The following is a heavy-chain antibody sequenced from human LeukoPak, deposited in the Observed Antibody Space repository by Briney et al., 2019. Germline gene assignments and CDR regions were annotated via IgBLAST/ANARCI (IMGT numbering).Heavy chain of an antibody. CDR3: ARDRGSSDYYDGGLDY. J-gene: IGHJ4*02. CDR2: ISSSSSSK. Sequence: GGTLRLSCAASGVTISSYSMNWVRQAPGKGLECVSSISSSSSSKSNADPVKGRFTSSRDKAKNPLYLQMNRRRAEVTAVYYCARDRGSSDYYDGGLDYWGQGTLVTVSS. CDR1: GVTISSYS. V-gene: IGHV3-21*01. D-gene: IGHD3-22*01.